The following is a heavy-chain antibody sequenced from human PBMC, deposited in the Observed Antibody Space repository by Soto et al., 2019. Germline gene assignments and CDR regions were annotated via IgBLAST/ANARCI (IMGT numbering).Heavy chain of an antibody. V-gene: IGHV3-30-3*01. CDR3: ARDPNYYDSSGYYYGYFAY. CDR1: GFTFSSYA. CDR2: ISEDGSNK. Sequence: QVQLVESGGGVVQPGRSLRLSCAASGFTFSSYAMHWVRQAPGKGLEWVAVISEDGSNKYYADSAKGRFTISRDNSKNTLYLQMNSLRAEDTAVYYCARDPNYYDSSGYYYGYFAYWGQGTLVPVSS. J-gene: IGHJ4*02. D-gene: IGHD3-22*01.